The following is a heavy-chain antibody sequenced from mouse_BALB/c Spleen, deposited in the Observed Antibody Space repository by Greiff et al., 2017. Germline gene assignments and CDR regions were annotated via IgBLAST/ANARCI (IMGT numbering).Heavy chain of an antibody. CDR3: ASGYAMDY. Sequence: VQLKESGPGLVKPSQSLSLTCSVTGYSITSGYYWNWIRQFPGNKLEWMGYISYDGSNNYNPSLKNRISITRDTSKNQFFLKLNSVTTEDTATYYCASGYAMDYWGQGTSVTVSS. CDR1: GYSITSGYY. CDR2: ISYDGSN. V-gene: IGHV3-6*02. J-gene: IGHJ4*01.